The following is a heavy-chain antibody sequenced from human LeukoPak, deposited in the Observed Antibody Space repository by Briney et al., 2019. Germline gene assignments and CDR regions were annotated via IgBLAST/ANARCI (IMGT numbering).Heavy chain of an antibody. D-gene: IGHD2/OR15-2a*01. CDR1: GFSFSSYS. CDR3: ARDYVYAFDY. V-gene: IGHV3-48*01. Sequence: GGSLRLSCAASGFSFSSYSINWVRQAPGKGLEWVSDISGDGNAKHYTDSVKGRFTISRDNAKNALYLQMNSLRAEDTAVYFCARDYVYAFDYWGQGTLVTVSS. CDR2: ISGDGNAK. J-gene: IGHJ4*02.